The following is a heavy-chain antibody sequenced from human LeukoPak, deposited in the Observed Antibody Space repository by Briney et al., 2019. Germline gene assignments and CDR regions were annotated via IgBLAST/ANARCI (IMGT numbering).Heavy chain of an antibody. D-gene: IGHD4-17*01. V-gene: IGHV3-30*02. CDR2: IRYDGSNK. Sequence: PGGSLRLSCAASGFTFSSYGMHWVRQAPGKGLEWVAFIRYDGSNKYYADSVKGRFTISRDNSKNSLYLQMNSLRAGDTAVYYCARASYGDYGYYFDYWGQGTLVTVPS. CDR3: ARASYGDYGYYFDY. J-gene: IGHJ4*02. CDR1: GFTFSSYG.